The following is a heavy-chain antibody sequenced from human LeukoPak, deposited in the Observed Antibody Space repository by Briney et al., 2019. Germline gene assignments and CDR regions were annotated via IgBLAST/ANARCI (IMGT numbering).Heavy chain of an antibody. Sequence: GGSLRLSCAASGFTFTSYSMNWVRQAPGKGLEWVSYISSSSRYIYYADSVKGRFTISRDNAKNSLYLQMNSLRAEDTAVYYCARDLVVAEDYFDYWGQGTLVTVSS. CDR1: GFTFTSYS. CDR2: ISSSSRYI. J-gene: IGHJ4*02. D-gene: IGHD3-22*01. CDR3: ARDLVVAEDYFDY. V-gene: IGHV3-21*05.